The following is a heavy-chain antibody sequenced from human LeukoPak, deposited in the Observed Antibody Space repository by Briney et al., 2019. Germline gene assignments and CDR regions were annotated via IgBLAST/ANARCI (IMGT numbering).Heavy chain of an antibody. CDR2: IKQDGSEK. D-gene: IGHD1-26*01. Sequence: QPGGSLRLSCVASGFTFSSSWMTWVRQAPGKGLEWVANIKQDGSEKHYVDAVRGRFSISRDNAKNSLYLQMNSLRVEDTAVYYCIKYSGSYACQEWGQGTLVTVSS. V-gene: IGHV3-7*01. J-gene: IGHJ1*01. CDR3: IKYSGSYACQE. CDR1: GFTFSSSW.